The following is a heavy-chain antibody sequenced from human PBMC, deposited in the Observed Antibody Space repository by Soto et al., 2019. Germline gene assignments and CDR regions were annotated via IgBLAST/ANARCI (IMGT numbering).Heavy chain of an antibody. Sequence: QMQLQQWGAGLLKPSETLSLSCAVYGGYFNDNYYTWFRQPPGKGLEWIGEISRSGTTKYIPSLKIRASISFDTSKTQVSLKVTSVNAADTAVYYCATSLWFGTQVELWGQGALVTVSS. CDR2: ISRSGTT. D-gene: IGHD3-10*01. CDR1: GGYFNDNY. CDR3: ATSLWFGTQVEL. V-gene: IGHV4-34*01. J-gene: IGHJ5*02.